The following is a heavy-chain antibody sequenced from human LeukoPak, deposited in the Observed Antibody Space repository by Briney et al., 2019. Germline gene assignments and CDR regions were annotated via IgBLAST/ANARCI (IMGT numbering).Heavy chain of an antibody. Sequence: PGRSLRLSCTVSGFIFGDYALSWVRQARGKGLEWVGFIRSKAYGGTREYAASVKGRFTISGDDSKSIAYLQMNSLKSEDTAVYYCTRGSSGSYLSFIWGQGTLVTVSS. CDR1: GFIFGDYA. V-gene: IGHV3-49*04. D-gene: IGHD1-26*01. J-gene: IGHJ4*02. CDR2: IRSKAYGGTR. CDR3: TRGSSGSYLSFI.